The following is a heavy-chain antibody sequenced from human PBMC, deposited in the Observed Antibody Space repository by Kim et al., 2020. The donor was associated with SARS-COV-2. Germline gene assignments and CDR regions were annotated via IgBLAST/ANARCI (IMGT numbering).Heavy chain of an antibody. V-gene: IGHV4-39*01. CDR2: IYYSGST. J-gene: IGHJ4*02. CDR3: ARQAIVATGGSGIDY. CDR1: GGSISSSSYY. D-gene: IGHD5-12*01. Sequence: SETLSLTCTVSGGSISSSSYYWGWIRQPPGKGLEWIGSIYYSGSTYYNPSLKSRVTISVDTSKNQFSLKLSSVTAADTAVYYCARQAIVATGGSGIDYWGQGTLVTVSS.